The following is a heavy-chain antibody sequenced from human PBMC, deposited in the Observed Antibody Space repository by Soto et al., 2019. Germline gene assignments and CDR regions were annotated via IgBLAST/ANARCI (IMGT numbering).Heavy chain of an antibody. Sequence: QVQLVQSGAEVKKPGSSVKVSCKASGGTFSSYAISWVRQAPGQGPEWMGGIIPIFGTANYAQKFQGRVTITADESTSTAYMELSSLRSEDTAVYYCARVGYSYGYGGYYFDYWGQGTLVTVSS. CDR2: IIPIFGTA. D-gene: IGHD5-18*01. J-gene: IGHJ4*02. CDR1: GGTFSSYA. V-gene: IGHV1-69*01. CDR3: ARVGYSYGYGGYYFDY.